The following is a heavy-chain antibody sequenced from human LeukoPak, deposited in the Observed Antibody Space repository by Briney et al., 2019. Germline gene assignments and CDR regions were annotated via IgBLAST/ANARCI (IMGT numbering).Heavy chain of an antibody. CDR2: IGPHSTFT. J-gene: IGHJ4*02. CDR3: VREGEGPLSKDFDY. D-gene: IGHD2/OR15-2a*01. CDR1: GFTFTDHY. Sequence: ASMRVSCKSSGFTFTDHYIHWVRQGPGQGLEWMGYIGPHSTFTSSPQEFQGRVTMTRDASMSTAYMELTRLTSDDTAVYYCVREGEGPLSKDFDYWGQGTLVTVSS. V-gene: IGHV1-2*02.